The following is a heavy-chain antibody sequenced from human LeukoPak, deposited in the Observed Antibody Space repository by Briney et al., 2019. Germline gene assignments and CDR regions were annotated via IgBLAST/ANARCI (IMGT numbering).Heavy chain of an antibody. D-gene: IGHD2-15*01. V-gene: IGHV3-21*01. CDR2: LSSSSTYV. CDR3: ARVRCSGGGCFYNFDY. Sequence: PGGSLRLSCAVSGFTVSSNYMSWVRQAPGKGLEWVSSLSSSSTYVYYADSVKGRFTISRDNAKNSLYLQMNSLRAEDTAVYYCARVRCSGGGCFYNFDYWGQGSLVTVSS. J-gene: IGHJ4*02. CDR1: GFTVSSNY.